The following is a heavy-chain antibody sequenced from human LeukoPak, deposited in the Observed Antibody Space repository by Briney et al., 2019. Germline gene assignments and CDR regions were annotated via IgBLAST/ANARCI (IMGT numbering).Heavy chain of an antibody. CDR3: AKDHGVAVTGMYY. Sequence: GGSLRLSCAASGFAFTSFTMNWVRQTPGKGLEWVSSISGTGGNTYYADSVKGRFTISRDNSRNTLYLQMNSLRAEDTAVYYCAKDHGVAVTGMYYCGQGTLVTVSS. CDR2: ISGTGGNT. V-gene: IGHV3-23*01. CDR1: GFAFTSFT. D-gene: IGHD6-19*01. J-gene: IGHJ4*02.